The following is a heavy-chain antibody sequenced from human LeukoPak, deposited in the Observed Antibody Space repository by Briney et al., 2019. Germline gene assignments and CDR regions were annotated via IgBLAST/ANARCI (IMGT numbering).Heavy chain of an antibody. CDR2: IYYSGST. J-gene: IGHJ3*02. D-gene: IGHD3-10*01. CDR3: ARDSGSAFDI. Sequence: PSETPSLTCTVSGGSISSYYWSWIRQPPGKGLEWIGYIYYSGSTNYNPSLKSRVTISVDTSKNQFSLKLSSVTAADTAVYYCARDSGSAFDIWGQGTMVTVSS. CDR1: GGSISSYY. V-gene: IGHV4-59*01.